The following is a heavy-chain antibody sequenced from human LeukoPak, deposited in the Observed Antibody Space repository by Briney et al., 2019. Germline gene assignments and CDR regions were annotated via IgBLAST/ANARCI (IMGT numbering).Heavy chain of an antibody. D-gene: IGHD1-26*01. Sequence: GGSLRLSCAASGFTFSSYSMNWVRQAPGKGLEWVSSTSGGGGSTYYADSVKGRFTISRDNSKNTLYLQMSSLRAEDTAVYYCAKESGSYFALDIWGQGTMVTVSS. V-gene: IGHV3-23*01. CDR1: GFTFSSYS. J-gene: IGHJ3*02. CDR2: TSGGGGST. CDR3: AKESGSYFALDI.